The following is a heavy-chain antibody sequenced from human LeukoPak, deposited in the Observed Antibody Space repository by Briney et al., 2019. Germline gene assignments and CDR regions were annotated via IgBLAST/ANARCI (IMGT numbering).Heavy chain of an antibody. CDR3: ARDLYSSGWFDY. Sequence: SETLSLTCAVSGGSISSSNWWSWVRPPPGKGLEWIGEIYHSGSTNYNPSLKSRVTISVDKSKNQFSLKLSSVTAADTAVYYCARDLYSSGWFDYWGQGTLVTVSS. D-gene: IGHD6-19*01. J-gene: IGHJ4*02. CDR2: IYHSGST. V-gene: IGHV4-4*02. CDR1: GGSISSSNW.